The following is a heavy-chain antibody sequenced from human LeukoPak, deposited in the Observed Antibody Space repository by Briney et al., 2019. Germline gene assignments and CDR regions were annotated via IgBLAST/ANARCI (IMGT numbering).Heavy chain of an antibody. CDR2: IYYSGST. Sequence: SETLSLTCTVSGGSISSYYWSWIRQPPGKGLEWIGYIYYSGSTNYNPSLKSRVTISVDTSKNQFSLKLSSVTAVDTAVYYCARDAGIQLWLHVFDYWGQGTLVTVSS. V-gene: IGHV4-59*01. CDR3: ARDAGIQLWLHVFDY. D-gene: IGHD5-18*01. CDR1: GGSISSYY. J-gene: IGHJ4*02.